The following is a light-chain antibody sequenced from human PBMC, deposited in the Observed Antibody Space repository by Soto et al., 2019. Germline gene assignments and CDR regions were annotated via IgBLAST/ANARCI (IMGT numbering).Light chain of an antibody. CDR2: GVS. V-gene: IGLV2-8*01. Sequence: ALTQPPSASGSPGQSVTISCTGTSSDIGAYIYVSWYQQHPGKAPKLMISGVSRRPSGVPERFSGSKSGNTASLTVSGLQAVDEAHYYCSSYAGSNNMVFGSGTKVTV. CDR3: SSYAGSNNMV. J-gene: IGLJ1*01. CDR1: SSDIGAYIY.